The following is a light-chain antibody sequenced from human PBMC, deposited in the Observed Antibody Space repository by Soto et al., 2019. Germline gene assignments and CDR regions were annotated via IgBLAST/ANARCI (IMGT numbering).Light chain of an antibody. J-gene: IGKJ5*01. CDR2: GAS. V-gene: IGKV3-15*01. CDR3: QQYNTWPPIT. CDR1: QTISSW. Sequence: MTQSPSTRSGSVGDRVTITCRASQTISSWLAWYQQKPGQAPRLLIYGASTRATGLPARFSGSGSGTDFTLTISSLQSEDFAVYYCQQYNTWPPITFGQGTRLE.